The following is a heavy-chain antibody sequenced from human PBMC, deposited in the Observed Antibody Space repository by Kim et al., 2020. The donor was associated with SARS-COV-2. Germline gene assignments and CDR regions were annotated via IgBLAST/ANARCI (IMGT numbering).Heavy chain of an antibody. V-gene: IGHV4-34*01. CDR1: GGSLGGYY. J-gene: IGHJ2*01. CDR3: CRGGGGCSGGHSSPSL. D-gene: IGHD3-10*02. CDR2: ISYGGNT. Sequence: SETLSLTCGVSGGSLGGYYWTWIRQPPGKGLEWIGEISYGGNTRYNSSLTSRVTMSVDTSMNKFSLKLASVTAADTAVYYCCRGGGGCSGGHSSPSLWG.